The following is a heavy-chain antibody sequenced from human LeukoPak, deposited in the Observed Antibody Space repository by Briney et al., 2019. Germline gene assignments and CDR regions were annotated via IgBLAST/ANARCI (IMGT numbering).Heavy chain of an antibody. D-gene: IGHD4-17*01. CDR1: GYTFTGYY. Sequence: ASVKVSCKASGYTFTGYYMHWVRQAPGQGLEWMGWINPNSGGTNYAQKFQGRVTMTRDTSISTAYMELSRLRSDDTAVYYCARLVFAVTGDIASISDYWGQGTLVTVSS. V-gene: IGHV1-2*02. CDR3: ARLVFAVTGDIASISDY. CDR2: INPNSGGT. J-gene: IGHJ4*02.